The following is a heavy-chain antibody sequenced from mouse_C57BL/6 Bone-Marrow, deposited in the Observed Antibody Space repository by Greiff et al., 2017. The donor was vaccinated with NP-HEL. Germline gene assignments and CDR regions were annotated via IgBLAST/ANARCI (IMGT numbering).Heavy chain of an antibody. V-gene: IGHV5-17*01. CDR3: ARGGYYAYYFDY. D-gene: IGHD1-1*02. J-gene: IGHJ2*01. Sequence: EVNLVESGGGLVKPGGSLKLSCAASGFTFSDYGMHWVRQAPEKGLEWVAYISSGSSTIYYADTVKGRFTISRDNAKNTLFLQMTSLRSEDTAMYYCARGGYYAYYFDYWGQGTTLTVSS. CDR2: ISSGSSTI. CDR1: GFTFSDYG.